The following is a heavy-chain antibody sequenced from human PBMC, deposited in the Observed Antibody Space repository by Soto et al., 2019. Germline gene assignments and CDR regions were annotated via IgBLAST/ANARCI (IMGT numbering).Heavy chain of an antibody. J-gene: IGHJ6*02. CDR2: IYHSGST. CDR1: GYSISSGYY. CDR3: ASSDPGYSSSSGYYYGMDV. Sequence: SETLSLTCAVSGYSISSGYYWGWIRQPPGKGLEWIGSIYHSGSTYYNPSLKSRVTISVATSKNKFSLKLSSVTAADTAVYYCASSDPGYSSSSGYYYGMDVWRQGTTGTVS. V-gene: IGHV4-38-2*01. D-gene: IGHD6-13*01.